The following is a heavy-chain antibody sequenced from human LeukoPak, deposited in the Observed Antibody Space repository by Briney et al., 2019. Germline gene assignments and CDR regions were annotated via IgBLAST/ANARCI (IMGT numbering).Heavy chain of an antibody. V-gene: IGHV3-30*01. J-gene: IGHJ4*02. CDR3: TRGRGSYSLDY. Sequence: GRSLRLSCAASGFTLSSYATHWVRQAPGKGLEWGAIISYDGSNEHYADSVKGRFTISRDNSKNTLYLQMNSLRAEDTAIYYCTRGRGSYSLDYWGRGTLVTVSS. D-gene: IGHD1-26*01. CDR2: ISYDGSNE. CDR1: GFTLSSYA.